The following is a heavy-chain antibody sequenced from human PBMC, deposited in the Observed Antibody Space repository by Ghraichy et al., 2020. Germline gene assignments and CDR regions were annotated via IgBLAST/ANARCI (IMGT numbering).Heavy chain of an antibody. CDR3: ARVTDIVVVPAAHRVEWFDP. CDR2: IYYSGST. D-gene: IGHD2-2*01. Sequence: SETLSLTCTVSGGSISSGGYYWSWIRQHPGKGLEWIGYIYYSGSTYYNPSLKSRVTISVDTSKNQFSLKLSSVTAADTAVYYCARVTDIVVVPAAHRVEWFDPWGQGTLVTVSS. CDR1: GGSISSGGYY. V-gene: IGHV4-31*03. J-gene: IGHJ5*02.